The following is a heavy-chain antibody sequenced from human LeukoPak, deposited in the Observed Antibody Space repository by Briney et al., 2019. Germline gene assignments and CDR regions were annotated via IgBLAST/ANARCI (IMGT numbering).Heavy chain of an antibody. J-gene: IGHJ4*02. V-gene: IGHV3-7*04. CDR2: IKQDGSEK. CDR3: ARGEQLVEYDY. Sequence: PGGSLRLSCAASGFTFSTYAMGWVRQAPGKGLEWVANIKQDGSEKYYVDSVKGRFTISRDNAKNSLYLQMNSLRAEDTAVYYCARGEQLVEYDYWGQGTLVTVSS. CDR1: GFTFSTYA. D-gene: IGHD6-6*01.